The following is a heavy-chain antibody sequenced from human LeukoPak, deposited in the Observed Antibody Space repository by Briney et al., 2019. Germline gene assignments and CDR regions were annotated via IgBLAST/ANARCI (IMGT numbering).Heavy chain of an antibody. CDR3: ARGFGGRLQFDY. Sequence: SETLSLTCTVSGDSISSGGYYWSWIRQHPGKGLEWIGYISYSGSTYYNPSLKSRVNISVDTSKNQFSLKLGSVTAADTAVYYCARGFGGRLQFDYWGQGTLVTVSS. CDR2: ISYSGST. D-gene: IGHD2-15*01. V-gene: IGHV4-31*03. J-gene: IGHJ4*02. CDR1: GDSISSGGYY.